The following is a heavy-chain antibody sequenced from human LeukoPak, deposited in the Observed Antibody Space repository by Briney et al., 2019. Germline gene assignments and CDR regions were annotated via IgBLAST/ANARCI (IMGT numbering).Heavy chain of an antibody. CDR1: GYSFTSYW. CDR3: ARHGGGRYFDWLNNWFDP. Sequence: GESLKISCKGSGYSFTSYWIGWVRQMPGKGLEWMGIIYPGDSDTRYSPSFQGQVTISADKSISTAYLQWSSLKASDTATYYCARHGGGRYFDWLNNWFDPWGQGTLVTVSS. D-gene: IGHD3-9*01. CDR2: IYPGDSDT. J-gene: IGHJ5*02. V-gene: IGHV5-51*01.